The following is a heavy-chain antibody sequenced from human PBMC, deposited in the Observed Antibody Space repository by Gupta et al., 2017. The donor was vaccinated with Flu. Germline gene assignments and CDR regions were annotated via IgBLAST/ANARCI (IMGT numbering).Heavy chain of an antibody. CDR1: GGSISSSSYY. CDR2: IYYSGST. Sequence: QLQLQESGPGLVKPSETLSLTCTVSGGSISSSSYYWGWIRQPPGKGLEWIGSIYYSGSTYYNPSLKSRVTISVDTSKNQFSLKLSSVTAADTAVYYCARRTRGGRFDYWGQGTLVTVSS. J-gene: IGHJ4*02. CDR3: ARRTRGGRFDY. V-gene: IGHV4-39*01.